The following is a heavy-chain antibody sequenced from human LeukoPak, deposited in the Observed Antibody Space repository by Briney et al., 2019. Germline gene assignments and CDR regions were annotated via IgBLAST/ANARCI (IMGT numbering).Heavy chain of an antibody. V-gene: IGHV5-51*01. D-gene: IGHD3-9*01. Sequence: GESLNISCKGSGYSFTSYWIGWVRQMPGEGLEWMGIIYPGDSDTRYGPSFQGQVTISADKSISTAYLQWSRLKASDTARYYCARHGGPVRYFDWLDWAFDYWSQGTVVSVSS. CDR2: IYPGDSDT. J-gene: IGHJ4*02. CDR3: ARHGGPVRYFDWLDWAFDY. CDR1: GYSFTSYW.